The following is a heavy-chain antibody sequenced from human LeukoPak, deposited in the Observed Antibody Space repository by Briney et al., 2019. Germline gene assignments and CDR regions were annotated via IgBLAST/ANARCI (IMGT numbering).Heavy chain of an antibody. Sequence: GASVKVSCKASRGTFSSYAISWVRQTPGQGLEWVGGIIPIFGTANYAQKLQGTVTTTTDESTSTAYMELSSLRSEDTAVYYCARSRGGQITGDFDYWGQGTLVTVSS. D-gene: IGHD1-14*01. J-gene: IGHJ4*02. V-gene: IGHV1-69*05. CDR3: ARSRGGQITGDFDY. CDR2: IIPIFGTA. CDR1: RGTFSSYA.